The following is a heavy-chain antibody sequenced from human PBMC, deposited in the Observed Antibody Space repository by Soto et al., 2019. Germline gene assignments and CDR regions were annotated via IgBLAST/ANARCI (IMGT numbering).Heavy chain of an antibody. CDR1: GFSLSTSGVG. CDR2: IYWDDDK. V-gene: IGHV2-5*02. CDR3: AHFTGYSSSRGFDP. Sequence: QITLKESGPTLVKPTQTLTLTCTFSGFSLSTSGVGVGWIRQPPGKALEWLALIYWDDDKRYSPSLKSRLTTTKDTSKNQVVLTMTNMDPVDTATYYCAHFTGYSSSRGFDPWGQGTLVTVSS. D-gene: IGHD6-13*01. J-gene: IGHJ5*02.